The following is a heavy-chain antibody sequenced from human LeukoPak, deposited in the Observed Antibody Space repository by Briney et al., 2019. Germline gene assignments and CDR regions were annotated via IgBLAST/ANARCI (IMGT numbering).Heavy chain of an antibody. CDR2: IYYSGST. CDR1: GGSISSYY. Sequence: PSETLSLTCTVSGGSISSYYWSWIRQPPGKGLEWIGYIYYSGSTNYNPSPKSRVTISVDTSKNQFSLKLSSVTAADTAVYYCALDRNGDYFDYWGQGTLVTVSS. V-gene: IGHV4-59*01. CDR3: ALDRNGDYFDY. J-gene: IGHJ4*02. D-gene: IGHD1-14*01.